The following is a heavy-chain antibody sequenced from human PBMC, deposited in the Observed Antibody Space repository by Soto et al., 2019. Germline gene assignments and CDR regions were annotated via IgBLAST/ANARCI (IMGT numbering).Heavy chain of an antibody. D-gene: IGHD6-19*01. CDR3: ARHVAGYSSGLDY. CDR2: IYYSGST. V-gene: IGHV4-39*01. J-gene: IGHJ4*02. CDR1: GGSISSSSYY. Sequence: QLQMQDSGPGLVKPSESLSLTCTVSGGSISSSSYYWGWIRQPPGKGLEWIGSIYYSGSTYYNPSLKSRVTISVDTSKNQFSLKLSSVTAADTAVYYCARHVAGYSSGLDYWGQGTLVTVSS.